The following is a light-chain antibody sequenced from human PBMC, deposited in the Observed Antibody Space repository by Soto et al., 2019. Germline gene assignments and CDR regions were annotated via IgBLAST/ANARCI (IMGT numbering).Light chain of an antibody. J-gene: IGLJ1*01. Sequence: QSVLTQPPSVSGAPGQRVTISCTGSSSNIGAGYDVHWYQQLPGTAPKLLIYGNSNRPSGVPDRFSGSKSGTSASLAITGLQAEDEAAYYCQSYDSSYYVFGTGTKVTVL. CDR2: GNS. V-gene: IGLV1-40*01. CDR1: SSNIGAGYD. CDR3: QSYDSSYYV.